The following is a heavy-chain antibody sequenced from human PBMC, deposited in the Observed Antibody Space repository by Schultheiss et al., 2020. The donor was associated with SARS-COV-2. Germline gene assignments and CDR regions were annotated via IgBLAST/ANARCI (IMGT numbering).Heavy chain of an antibody. J-gene: IGHJ4*02. CDR3: TGGGEMATITDY. D-gene: IGHD5-24*01. V-gene: IGHV3-73*01. CDR2: VRSN. Sequence: GESLKISCAASGFTFSSYSMNWVRQASGKGLEWVGRVRSNAVKGRFTISRDGSKNTAFLQMNSLKIEGTALFYCTGGGEMATITDYWGLGTLVTVSS. CDR1: GFTFSSYS.